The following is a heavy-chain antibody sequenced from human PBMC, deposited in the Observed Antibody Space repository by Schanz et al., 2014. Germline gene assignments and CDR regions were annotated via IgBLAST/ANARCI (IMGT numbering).Heavy chain of an antibody. D-gene: IGHD3-22*01. J-gene: IGHJ4*02. CDR1: GFTFSDYY. CDR3: AKDGRLPYYGTGSDFDY. Sequence: QVQLVDSGGGLVKPGGSLRLSCAASGFTFSDYYMTWIRQAPGKGLEWVSDISDSGDSTHYADSVKGRFTISRDNAKNSLFLQMNSLSAEDTAVYYCAKDGRLPYYGTGSDFDYWGQGTLVVVSS. CDR2: ISDSGDST. V-gene: IGHV3-11*01.